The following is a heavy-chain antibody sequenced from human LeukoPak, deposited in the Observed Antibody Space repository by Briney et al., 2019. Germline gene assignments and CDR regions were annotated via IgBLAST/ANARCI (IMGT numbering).Heavy chain of an antibody. CDR3: ARAPMSYDSSGFGGAFDI. CDR2: ISYDGTNK. Sequence: PGGSLKLSCAAAGFTFSNYAMHWVRQAPGKVLELVSVISYDGTNKYYADSVKGRFTISRDNSKNTMYLQMNSLRAEDTAMYYCARAPMSYDSSGFGGAFDIWGQGTMVTVSS. CDR1: GFTFSNYA. J-gene: IGHJ3*02. V-gene: IGHV3-30-3*01. D-gene: IGHD3-22*01.